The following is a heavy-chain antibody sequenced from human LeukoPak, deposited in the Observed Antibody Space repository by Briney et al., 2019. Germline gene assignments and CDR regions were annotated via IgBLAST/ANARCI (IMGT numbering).Heavy chain of an antibody. V-gene: IGHV1-2*02. Sequence: ASVKVSCKASGYTFTGYYMHWVRQAPGQGLEWMGWINPNSGGTNYAQKFQGRVTMTRDTSISTAYMELSRLRSDDTAVYYCAREGHAFYIAAAGSWFDPWGQGTLATVSS. J-gene: IGHJ5*02. D-gene: IGHD6-13*01. CDR1: GYTFTGYY. CDR3: AREGHAFYIAAAGSWFDP. CDR2: INPNSGGT.